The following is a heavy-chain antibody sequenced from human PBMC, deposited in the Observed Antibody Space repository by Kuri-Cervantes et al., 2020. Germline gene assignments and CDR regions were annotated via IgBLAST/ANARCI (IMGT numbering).Heavy chain of an antibody. J-gene: IGHJ5*02. D-gene: IGHD2-2*01. CDR1: GFTFSDYY. Sequence: GGSLRLSCAASGFTFSDYYMSWIRQAPGKGLEWVSYINPGGSGVYYADSVKGRFIISRDNAKNSLYLQLNSLRAEDTAVYYCAKDRSRIVVGWFDPWGQGTLVTVSS. CDR3: AKDRSRIVVGWFDP. V-gene: IGHV3-11*01. CDR2: INPGGSGV.